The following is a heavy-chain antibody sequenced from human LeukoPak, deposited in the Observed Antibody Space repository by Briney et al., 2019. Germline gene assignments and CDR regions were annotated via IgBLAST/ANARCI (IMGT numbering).Heavy chain of an antibody. D-gene: IGHD2-2*01. Sequence: GGSLRLSCAASGFTVSNTYMSWVRQAPGKGLEWVSSISSSSSYIYYADSVKGRFTISRDNAKNSLYLQMNSLRAEDTAVYYCARGLGVDIVVVPAASYYGMDVWGQGTTVTVSS. V-gene: IGHV3-21*01. J-gene: IGHJ6*02. CDR2: ISSSSSYI. CDR3: ARGLGVDIVVVPAASYYGMDV. CDR1: GFTVSNTY.